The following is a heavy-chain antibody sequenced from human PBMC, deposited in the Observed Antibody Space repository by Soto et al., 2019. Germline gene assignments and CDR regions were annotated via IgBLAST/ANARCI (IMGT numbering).Heavy chain of an antibody. J-gene: IGHJ6*02. CDR2: ISSSSSYT. CDR1: GFTFSDYY. D-gene: IGHD3-22*01. V-gene: IGHV3-11*06. Sequence: GGSLRLSCAASGFTFSDYYMSWIRQAPGKGLEWVSYISSSSSYTNYADSVRGRFTISRDNAKNSLYLQMNSLRAEDTAVYYCARDIPHYYDSSGYYYVPPIWYYYYGMDVWGQGTTVTVSS. CDR3: ARDIPHYYDSSGYYYVPPIWYYYYGMDV.